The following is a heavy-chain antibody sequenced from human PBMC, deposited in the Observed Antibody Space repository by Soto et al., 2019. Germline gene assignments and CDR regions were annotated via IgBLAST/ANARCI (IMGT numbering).Heavy chain of an antibody. V-gene: IGHV4-39*01. CDR1: GGSISSSSYY. J-gene: IGHJ4*02. CDR2: IYYSGST. D-gene: IGHD2-8*01. CDR3: ARRGIYCTNGVCYSNFDY. Sequence: PSETLSLTCTVSGGSISSSSYYWGWIRQPPGKGLEWIGSIYYSGSTYYNPSLKSRVTISVDTSKNQFSLKLSSVTAADTAVYYCARRGIYCTNGVCYSNFDYWGQGTLVTVSS.